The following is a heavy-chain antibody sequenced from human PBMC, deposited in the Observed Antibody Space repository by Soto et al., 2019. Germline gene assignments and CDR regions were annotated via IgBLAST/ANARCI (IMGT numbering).Heavy chain of an antibody. CDR3: AKSRVSGLRYGMDV. V-gene: IGHV3-23*01. CDR1: GFTFSSYA. CDR2: MSGSGGST. J-gene: IGHJ6*02. Sequence: EVQLLESGGGLVQPGGSLRLSCAASGFTFSSYAMSWVRQTPGKGLEWVSAMSGSGGSTDYADSVKGRFTISRDNPKHTLYLQMNRLRAEDTAVYYCAKSRVSGLRYGMDVWGQATTVTVSS.